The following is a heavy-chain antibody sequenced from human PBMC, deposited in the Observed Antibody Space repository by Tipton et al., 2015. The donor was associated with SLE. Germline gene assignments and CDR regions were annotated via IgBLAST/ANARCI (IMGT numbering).Heavy chain of an antibody. D-gene: IGHD3-3*01. CDR2: INSDGSST. Sequence: SLRLSCAASGFTFSSYWMHWVRQAPGKGLVWVSRINSDGSSTSYADSVKGRFTISRDNAKNTLYLQMNSLRAEDTAVYYCARAERSLLGVVIVCYFDYWGQGTLVTVSS. V-gene: IGHV3-74*01. J-gene: IGHJ4*02. CDR3: ARAERSLLGVVIVCYFDY. CDR1: GFTFSSYW.